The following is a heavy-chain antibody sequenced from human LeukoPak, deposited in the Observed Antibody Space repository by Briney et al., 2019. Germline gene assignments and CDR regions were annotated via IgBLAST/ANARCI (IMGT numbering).Heavy chain of an antibody. CDR2: IYPGDSET. D-gene: IGHD1-1*01. CDR1: GYSFKSYW. V-gene: IGHV5-51*01. CDR3: ARWKPPVYGMDV. Sequence: GESLKISCKGSGYSFKSYWIAWVRQMPGKGLEWMGTIYPGDSETRYSPSFQGQVTISVDKSLSTAYVQWSSLKASDTAMYYCARWKPPVYGMDVWGQGTTVTVSS. J-gene: IGHJ6*02.